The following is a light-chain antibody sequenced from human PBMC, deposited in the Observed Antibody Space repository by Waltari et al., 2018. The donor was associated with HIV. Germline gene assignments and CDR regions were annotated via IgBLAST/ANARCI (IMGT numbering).Light chain of an antibody. CDR3: SSYAGSNTFV. V-gene: IGLV2-8*01. J-gene: IGLJ1*01. CDR1: SSDVGGYNY. Sequence: QSALTQPPSASGSPGPSVTISCTGTSSDVGGYNYVSWYQQHPDKAPKLMIYEVTKRPSGVPDRFSGSKSGNTASLTISGLQAEDEADYYCSSYAGSNTFVFGTGTKVTVL. CDR2: EVT.